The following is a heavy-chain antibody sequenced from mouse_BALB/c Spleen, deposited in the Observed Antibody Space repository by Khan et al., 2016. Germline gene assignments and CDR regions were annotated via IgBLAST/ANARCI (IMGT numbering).Heavy chain of an antibody. V-gene: IGHV4-1*02. CDR1: GFDFSRYW. CDR3: ARPAYYGNYDAMDY. Sequence: EVKLLESGGGLVQPGGSLKLSCAASGFDFSRYWMSWVRQAPGKGLEWIGEINPDSSTINYTPSLKDKFIISRDNAKNTLYLQMNKVRSEDTALYYCARPAYYGNYDAMDYWGQGTSVTVSS. J-gene: IGHJ4*01. D-gene: IGHD2-10*01. CDR2: INPDSSTI.